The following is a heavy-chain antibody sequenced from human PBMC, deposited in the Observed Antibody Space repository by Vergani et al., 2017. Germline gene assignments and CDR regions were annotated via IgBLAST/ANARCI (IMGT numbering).Heavy chain of an antibody. CDR3: AKDHYEFWIGYPNLSPFDL. CDR1: GFTFDDYA. D-gene: IGHD3-3*01. J-gene: IGHJ2*01. V-gene: IGHV3-9*01. CDR2: ISWNSGSI. Sequence: EVQLVESGGGLVQPGRSLRLSCAASGFTFDDYAMHWVRQAPGKGLEWVSGISWNSGSIGYADSVKGRFTISRDNAKNSLYLQMNSLRAEDTALYYCAKDHYEFWIGYPNLSPFDLWGRGTLVTVSS.